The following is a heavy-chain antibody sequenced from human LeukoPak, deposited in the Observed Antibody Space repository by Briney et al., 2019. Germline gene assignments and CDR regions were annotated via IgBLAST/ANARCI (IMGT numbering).Heavy chain of an antibody. CDR3: AKVGLTVTTILDYFDY. CDR2: INSEGSST. Sequence: GGSLRLSCAASGFTFRSYWIHWVRQAPGKGLVWVSRINSEGSSTSYADSVKGRFTISRDNSKNTLFLQMNSLRAEDTAVYYCAKVGLTVTTILDYFDYWGQGTLVTVSS. CDR1: GFTFRSYW. D-gene: IGHD4-11*01. J-gene: IGHJ4*02. V-gene: IGHV3-74*01.